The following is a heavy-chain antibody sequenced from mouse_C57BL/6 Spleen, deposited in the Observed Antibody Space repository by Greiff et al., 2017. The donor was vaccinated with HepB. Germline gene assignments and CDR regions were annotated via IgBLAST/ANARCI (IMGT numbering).Heavy chain of an antibody. D-gene: IGHD2-2*01. CDR3: VREGIYYGYDWVYYFDY. CDR1: GFTFNTYA. CDR2: IRSKSSNYAT. Sequence: EVQLVESGGGLVQPKGSLKLSCAASGFTFNTYAMHWVRQAPGKGLEWVARIRSKSSNYATYYADSVKDRFTISRDDSQSMLYLQMNNLKTEDTAMYYCVREGIYYGYDWVYYFDYWGQGTTLTVSS. V-gene: IGHV10-3*01. J-gene: IGHJ2*01.